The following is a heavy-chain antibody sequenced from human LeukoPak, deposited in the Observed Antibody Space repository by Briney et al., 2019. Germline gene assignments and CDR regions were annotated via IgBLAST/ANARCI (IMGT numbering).Heavy chain of an antibody. Sequence: ASVKVSCKASGYTFTSYGISWVRQAPGQGLEWMGWINPNSGGTNYAQKFQGRVTMTRDTSISTAYMELSRLRSDDTAVYYCARKSDSSGYFDYWGQGTLVTVSS. D-gene: IGHD3-22*01. J-gene: IGHJ4*02. CDR2: INPNSGGT. V-gene: IGHV1-2*02. CDR1: GYTFTSYG. CDR3: ARKSDSSGYFDY.